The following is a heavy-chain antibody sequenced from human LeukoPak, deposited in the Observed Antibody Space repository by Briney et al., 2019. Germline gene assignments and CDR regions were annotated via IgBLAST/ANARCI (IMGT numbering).Heavy chain of an antibody. Sequence: SETLSLTCTVSGGSISSSTYYWGWIRQPPGKGLECIGSIYYSGSIYYNPSLKSRVSISVDKSKNQFSLKLSSVTAADTAVYYCARTSITMVRGASKNAFDIWGQGTMVTVSS. J-gene: IGHJ3*02. CDR3: ARTSITMVRGASKNAFDI. D-gene: IGHD3-10*01. CDR1: GGSISSSTYY. CDR2: IYYSGSI. V-gene: IGHV4-39*07.